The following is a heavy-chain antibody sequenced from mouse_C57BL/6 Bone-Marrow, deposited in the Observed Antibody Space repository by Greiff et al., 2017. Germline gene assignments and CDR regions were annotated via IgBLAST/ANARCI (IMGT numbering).Heavy chain of an antibody. V-gene: IGHV1-54*01. Sequence: VQLVESGAELVRPGTSVKVSCKASGYAFTNYLIEWVKQRPGQGLEWIGVINPGSGGTNYNEKFKGKATLTADKSSSTAYMQLSSLTSEDSAVFVGVRSKNWDSGLAYWGQGTLVTVSA. CDR1: GYAFTNYL. D-gene: IGHD4-1*01. CDR3: VRSKNWDSGLAY. J-gene: IGHJ3*01. CDR2: INPGSGGT.